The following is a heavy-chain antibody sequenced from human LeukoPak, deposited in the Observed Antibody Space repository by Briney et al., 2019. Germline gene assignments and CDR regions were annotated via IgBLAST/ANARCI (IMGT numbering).Heavy chain of an antibody. Sequence: GGSLRLSCAASGFTFSRYGMHWVRQAPGRGLEGGAVIWDDGSNKYYADSVKGRFTISRDNSKNTLYLQMNSLRAEDTAVYYCARAGGLLWFGEVLESSDAFHIWGQGTMVTVSS. V-gene: IGHV3-33*01. CDR1: GFTFSRYG. CDR2: IWDDGSNK. D-gene: IGHD3-10*01. CDR3: ARAGGLLWFGEVLESSDAFHI. J-gene: IGHJ3*02.